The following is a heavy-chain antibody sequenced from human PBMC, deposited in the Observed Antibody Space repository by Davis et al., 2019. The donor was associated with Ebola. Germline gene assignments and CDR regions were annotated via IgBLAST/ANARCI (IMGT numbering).Heavy chain of an antibody. V-gene: IGHV3-74*01. CDR2: INSDGSST. D-gene: IGHD3-10*01. CDR3: ARVGKVYYYGMDV. CDR1: GFTFSSYW. Sequence: HTGGSLRLSCAASGFTFSSYWMHWVRQAPGKGLVWVSRINSDGSSTSYADSVKGRFTISRDNAKNTLYLQMNSLRAEDTAVYYCARVGKVYYYGMDVWGKGTTVTVSS. J-gene: IGHJ6*04.